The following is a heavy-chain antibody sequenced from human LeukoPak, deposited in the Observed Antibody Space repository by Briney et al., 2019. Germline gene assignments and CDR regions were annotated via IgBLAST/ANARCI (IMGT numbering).Heavy chain of an antibody. V-gene: IGHV3-7*01. D-gene: IGHD3-22*01. J-gene: IGHJ4*02. CDR1: GFTFSRYW. Sequence: GGSLRLSCAASGFTFSRYWMSWVRQAPGKGLEWVANIKQDGSEKYYVDSVKGRFTIYRDNAKNSLYLQMNSLRAEDTAVYYCARDYYDSSGYFDYWGEGTLVTVSS. CDR2: IKQDGSEK. CDR3: ARDYYDSSGYFDY.